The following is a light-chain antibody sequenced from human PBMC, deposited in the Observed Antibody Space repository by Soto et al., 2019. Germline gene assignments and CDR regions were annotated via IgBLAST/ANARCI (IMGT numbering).Light chain of an antibody. J-gene: IGKJ5*01. CDR1: QGISSY. CDR2: DAS. Sequence: IRMTQSPSSLSASRGDRFTIACRASQGISSYLAWYQQKPGRAPKLLIYDASNLEAGVPSRFRGSGSGTDFTFTISRLQTEDIATYYCQQYANLHTFGQGTRLEIK. CDR3: QQYANLHT. V-gene: IGKV1-33*01.